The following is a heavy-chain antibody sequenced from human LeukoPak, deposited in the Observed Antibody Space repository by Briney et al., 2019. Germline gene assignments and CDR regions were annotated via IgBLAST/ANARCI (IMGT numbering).Heavy chain of an antibody. D-gene: IGHD3-9*01. V-gene: IGHV1-2*02. Sequence: ASVKVSCKASGYTFTGYYMHWVRQAPGQGLEWMGWINPNSGGTNYAQKFQGRVTMTRDTSISTAYMELSRLRSDDTAVYYCARARRGRDVLRYFDCWFDPWGQGTLVTVSS. CDR1: GYTFTGYY. J-gene: IGHJ5*02. CDR2: INPNSGGT. CDR3: ARARRGRDVLRYFDCWFDP.